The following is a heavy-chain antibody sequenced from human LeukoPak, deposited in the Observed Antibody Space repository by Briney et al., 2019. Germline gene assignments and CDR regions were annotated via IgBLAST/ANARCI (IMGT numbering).Heavy chain of an antibody. CDR2: IRGGGGSA. V-gene: IGHV3-23*01. D-gene: IGHD4-17*01. CDR3: ATEPNGDYIGAFDM. CDR1: GFTFSAYA. Sequence: PGGSLRLSCTASGFTFSAYAMMWVRQAPGKGPEWVSAIRGGGGSAFYADSVKGRFTISRDNSKYTLFLQMNSLRAEDTAVYYCATEPNGDYIGAFDMWGPGTMVTVSS. J-gene: IGHJ3*02.